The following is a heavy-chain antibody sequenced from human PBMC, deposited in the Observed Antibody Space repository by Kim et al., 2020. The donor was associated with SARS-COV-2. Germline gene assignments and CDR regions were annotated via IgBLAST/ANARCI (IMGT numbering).Heavy chain of an antibody. J-gene: IGHJ6*02. CDR1: GFTFSSYA. CDR3: AKDDPPMTTVTSKTQYYYYGMDV. Sequence: GGSLRLSCAASGFTFSSYAMSWVRQAPGKGLEWVSAISGSGGSTYYADSVKGRFTISRDNSKNTLYLQMNSLRAEDTAVYYCAKDDPPMTTVTSKTQYYYYGMDVWGQGTTVTVSS. D-gene: IGHD4-17*01. CDR2: ISGSGGST. V-gene: IGHV3-23*01.